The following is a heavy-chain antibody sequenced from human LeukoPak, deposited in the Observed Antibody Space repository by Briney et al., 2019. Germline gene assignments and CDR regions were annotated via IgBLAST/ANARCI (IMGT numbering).Heavy chain of an antibody. V-gene: IGHV4-34*01. CDR3: ARGRDSSSRSRRFFDI. CDR2: INHSGST. D-gene: IGHD6-13*01. J-gene: IGHJ3*02. Sequence: PSETLSLTCAVNGGSFSGYYWSWIRQPPGKGLEWIGEINHSGSTNYNPSLKSRVTISVDTSKNQFSLKLSSVTAADTAVYYCARGRDSSSRSRRFFDIWGQGTMVTVSS. CDR1: GGSFSGYY.